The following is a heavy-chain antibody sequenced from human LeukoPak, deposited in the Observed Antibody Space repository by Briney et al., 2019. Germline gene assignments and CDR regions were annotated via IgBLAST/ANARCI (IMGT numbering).Heavy chain of an antibody. V-gene: IGHV3-23*01. CDR3: AKDVLLGSGPFPPSFDY. Sequence: GGSLRLSCAASGFTFNNYAMSWVRQAPGKGLEWVSAISGSGGSTYYADSVKGRFTISRDNSKNTLYLQMNSLRAEDTAVYYCAKDVLLGSGPFPPSFDYWGQGTLVTVSS. CDR1: GFTFNNYA. J-gene: IGHJ4*02. CDR2: ISGSGGST. D-gene: IGHD3-10*01.